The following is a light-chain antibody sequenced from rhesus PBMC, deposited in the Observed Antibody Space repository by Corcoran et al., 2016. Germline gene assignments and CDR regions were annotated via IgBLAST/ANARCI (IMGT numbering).Light chain of an antibody. CDR1: SSDIGAYNY. Sequence: QSAPTQPPSVSGSPGQSVTFSCTGSSSDIGAYNYVSWYQQHPGKAPKLMIYGVSNRPSGVSDRFSGSKSGNTASLTISGLQAEDVADYFCCSYTSNSAYIFGTGTRLTVL. V-gene: IGLV2S7*01. J-gene: IGLJ1*01. CDR2: GVS. CDR3: CSYTSNSAYI.